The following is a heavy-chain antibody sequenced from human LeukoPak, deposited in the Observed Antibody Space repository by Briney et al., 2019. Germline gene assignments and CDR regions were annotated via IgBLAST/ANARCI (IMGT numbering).Heavy chain of an antibody. Sequence: PSETLSLTCTVSVGAISISSYCSGWIRQPPGKGLEWIGSIYYSGSTYYNPSLKSRVTISVDTSKSQFSLKLSSVTAADTAVYYCARPPQCLGSCYSSYWYFDLWGRGTLVTVSS. CDR2: IYYSGST. V-gene: IGHV4-39*01. CDR3: ARPPQCLGSCYSSYWYFDL. CDR1: VGAISISSYC. D-gene: IGHD2-15*01. J-gene: IGHJ2*01.